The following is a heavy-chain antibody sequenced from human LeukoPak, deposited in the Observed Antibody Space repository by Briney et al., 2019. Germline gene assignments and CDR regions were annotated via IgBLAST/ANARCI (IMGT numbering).Heavy chain of an antibody. CDR1: GGSISSYY. D-gene: IGHD2-8*01. CDR3: ARDQRYCTNGVCYRGFDY. Sequence: NPSETLSLTCTVSGGSISSYYWSWIRQPPGKGLEWIGYIYYSGSTNYNPSLKSRVTMSVDTSKNQFSLKLSSVTAADTAVYYCARDQRYCTNGVCYRGFDYWGQGTLVTVSS. V-gene: IGHV4-59*01. J-gene: IGHJ4*02. CDR2: IYYSGST.